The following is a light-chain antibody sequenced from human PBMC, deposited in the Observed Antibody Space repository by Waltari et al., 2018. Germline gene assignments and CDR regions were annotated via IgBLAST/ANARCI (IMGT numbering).Light chain of an antibody. Sequence: SALPQPASVSGSPGQSLTIYCTGTRSDVGRYEYVSWYQQHPGKAPKLIIYDVSKRPSGVSNRFSGSTSGYTASLTISGLQSEDEADYYCCSYTTTDTYVFGSGTKVTVL. V-gene: IGLV2-14*03. CDR1: RSDVGRYEY. CDR2: DVS. J-gene: IGLJ1*01. CDR3: CSYTTTDTYV.